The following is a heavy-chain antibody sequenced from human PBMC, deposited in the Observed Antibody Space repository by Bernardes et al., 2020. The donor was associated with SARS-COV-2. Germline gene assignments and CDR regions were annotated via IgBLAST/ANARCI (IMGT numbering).Heavy chain of an antibody. CDR2: FDPEDGET. Sequence: ASVKVSCKVSGYTLTELSMHWVRQAPGKGLEWMGGFDPEDGETIYAQKFQGRVTMTEDTSTDTAYMELSSLRSEDTAMYSCATDQRYYDILTGRTYYYGMDVWGQGTTVTVSS. V-gene: IGHV1-24*01. D-gene: IGHD3-9*01. CDR1: GYTLTELS. CDR3: ATDQRYYDILTGRTYYYGMDV. J-gene: IGHJ6*02.